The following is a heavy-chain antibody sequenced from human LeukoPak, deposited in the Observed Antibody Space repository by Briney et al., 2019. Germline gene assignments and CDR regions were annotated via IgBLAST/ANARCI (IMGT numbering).Heavy chain of an antibody. V-gene: IGHV3-21*01. D-gene: IGHD4-17*01. CDR1: GFTFSTYS. CDR3: ARDYYGDFYFDY. Sequence: GGSLRLSCAASGFTFSTYSMNWVRQVPGKGLEWVSPISGSSSYIYYADSVKGRFTISRDSATNSLDLQMNSLRAEDTAVYYCARDYYGDFYFDYWGQGTLVTASS. CDR2: ISGSSSYI. J-gene: IGHJ4*02.